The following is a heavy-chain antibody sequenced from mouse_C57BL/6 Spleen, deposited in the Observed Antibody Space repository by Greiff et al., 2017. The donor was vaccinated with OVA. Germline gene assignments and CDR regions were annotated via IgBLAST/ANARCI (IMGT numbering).Heavy chain of an antibody. J-gene: IGHJ3*01. Sequence: QVQLQQSGTELVKPGASVKLSCKASGYTFTSYWMHWVKQRPGQGLEWIGNINPSNGGTNYNEKFKSKATLTVDKSSSTAYMQLSSLTSEDSAVYYCARERITTVVAREEFAYWGQGTLVTVSA. V-gene: IGHV1-53*01. CDR2: INPSNGGT. CDR1: GYTFTSYW. D-gene: IGHD1-1*01. CDR3: ARERITTVVAREEFAY.